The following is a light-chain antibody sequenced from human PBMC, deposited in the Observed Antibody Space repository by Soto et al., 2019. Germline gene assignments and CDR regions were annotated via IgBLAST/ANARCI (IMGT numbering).Light chain of an antibody. CDR2: EVT. Sequence: QSALTQPPFASGSPGQSVTISCTGTSGDVGAYDYVSWYQQHPGKAPKLLIYEVTKRPLGVPDRFSGSKSGNAASLTVSGLQAEDEADYYCSSYAGSNYPYVFGTGTKLTVL. CDR3: SSYAGSNYPYV. CDR1: SGDVGAYDY. J-gene: IGLJ1*01. V-gene: IGLV2-8*01.